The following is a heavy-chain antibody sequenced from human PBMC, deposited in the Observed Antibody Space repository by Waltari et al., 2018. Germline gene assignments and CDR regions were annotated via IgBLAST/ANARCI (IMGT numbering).Heavy chain of an antibody. Sequence: NGVRQAPGKGLEWVSTISGNTASTYYADSVKGRFTISRDNSKNTLYLQMNSLRADDTAVYYCAKKGSESSKVWFDPWSQGTLVTVSS. CDR2: ISGNTAST. V-gene: IGHV3-23*01. CDR3: AKKGSESSKVWFDP. J-gene: IGHJ5*02. D-gene: IGHD3-10*01.